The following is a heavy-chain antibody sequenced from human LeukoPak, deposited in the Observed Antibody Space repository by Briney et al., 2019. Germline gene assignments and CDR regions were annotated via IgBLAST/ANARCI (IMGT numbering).Heavy chain of an antibody. CDR2: IYYSGST. CDR1: GGSIGSYY. D-gene: IGHD3-22*01. Sequence: SETLSLTCIVSGGSIGSYYWSWIRQPPGKGLEWIGHIYYSGSTDYNPSLRSRATISVDTSKNQFSLRLSSVTAADTAVYYCARDRSDGSGYYGYYFDYWGQEPWSASPQ. CDR3: ARDRSDGSGYYGYYFDY. J-gene: IGHJ4*01. V-gene: IGHV4-59*01.